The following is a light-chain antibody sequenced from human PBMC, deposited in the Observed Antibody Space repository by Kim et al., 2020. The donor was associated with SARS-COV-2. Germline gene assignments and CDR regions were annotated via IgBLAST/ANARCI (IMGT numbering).Light chain of an antibody. CDR1: QSISDN. CDR3: QQYNHWPPYT. J-gene: IGKJ2*01. Sequence: VSPGVSIPLSCRASQSISDNLAWYQQKPGQAPRLVMYGASTRATGIPARFSGSGSGTEFTLTISGLQSEDFAVYYCQQYNHWPPYTFGQGTKLEI. CDR2: GAS. V-gene: IGKV3-15*01.